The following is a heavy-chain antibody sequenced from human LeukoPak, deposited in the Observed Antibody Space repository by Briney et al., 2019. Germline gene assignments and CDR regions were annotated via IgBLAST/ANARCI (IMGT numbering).Heavy chain of an antibody. V-gene: IGHV4-34*01. D-gene: IGHD6-13*01. CDR1: GGSFSGYY. J-gene: IGHJ4*02. CDR3: ARQPLGSLDY. Sequence: SETLSHTCAVYGGSFSGYYWRWIRQPPGKGLAWIGEINHSGSTNYNPSLKSRVTISVDTPKNQLSLKLSAVSAADTAVYYCARQPLGSLDYWGQGTQGTVS. CDR2: INHSGST.